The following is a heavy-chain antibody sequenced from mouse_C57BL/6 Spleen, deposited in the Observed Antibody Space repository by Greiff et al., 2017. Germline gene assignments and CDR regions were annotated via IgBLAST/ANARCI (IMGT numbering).Heavy chain of an antibody. V-gene: IGHV2-2*01. J-gene: IGHJ1*03. Sequence: VKLLESGPGLVQPSQSLSITCPVSGFSLPSYGVHWVRQSPGKGLEWLGVIWSGGSTDYNAAFISRLSISKDNSKSQVFLKMNRLQADDTAIYYCARNHYGSSDWYFDVWGTGTTVTVSS. CDR3: ARNHYGSSDWYFDV. D-gene: IGHD1-1*01. CDR2: IWSGGST. CDR1: GFSLPSYG.